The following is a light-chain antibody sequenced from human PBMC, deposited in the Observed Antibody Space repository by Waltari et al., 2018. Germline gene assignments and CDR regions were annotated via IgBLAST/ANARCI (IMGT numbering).Light chain of an antibody. Sequence: QSVLTQPPSASGTPGQRVTISCSGSSSNIGSNYGHWYQQLPGTAPKLLIYRNNQRPSGVPGRVAGSNAGTSASLAVSGLRSEDEADYYFATWDDRLSGPGVFGGGTKLTVL. CDR3: ATWDDRLSGPGV. V-gene: IGLV1-47*01. CDR2: RNN. J-gene: IGLJ3*02. CDR1: SSNIGSNY.